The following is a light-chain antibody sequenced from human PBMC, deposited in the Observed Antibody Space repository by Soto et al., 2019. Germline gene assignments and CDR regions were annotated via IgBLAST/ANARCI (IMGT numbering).Light chain of an antibody. Sequence: DIQMTQSPSTLSASVGDRVTITCRASQSISVWLAWYQQKAGKAPNLLIYKASRLESGVPSRFSGSGSETEFPLTISGLQPGDSATYYFQQYKSYSPTVGQGTKVEVK. V-gene: IGKV1-5*03. CDR1: QSISVW. CDR3: QQYKSYSPT. CDR2: KAS. J-gene: IGKJ1*01.